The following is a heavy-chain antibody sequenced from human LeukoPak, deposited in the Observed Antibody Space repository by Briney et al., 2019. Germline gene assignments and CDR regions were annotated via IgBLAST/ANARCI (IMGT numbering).Heavy chain of an antibody. CDR1: RFTFSNYG. CDR2: ISGSGA. D-gene: IGHD3-16*02. V-gene: IGHV3-23*01. Sequence: GGSLRLSCAASRFTFSNYGMSWVRQAPGKGLEWVSAISGSGATYADSVKGRFTISRDNSKNTLYPQMNSLRAEDTAVYYCAKLEIWGNYRYLDYWGQGTLVTVSS. J-gene: IGHJ4*02. CDR3: AKLEIWGNYRYLDY.